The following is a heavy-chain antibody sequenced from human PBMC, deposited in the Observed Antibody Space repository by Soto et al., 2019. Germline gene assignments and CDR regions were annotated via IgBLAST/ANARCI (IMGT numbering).Heavy chain of an antibody. CDR3: ARVRGSYCAARPFDC. V-gene: IGHV4-61*01. Sequence: SETLSLTCTVSGGCVSSGIYYGSWIRQGPGNGLEWIGYIYYSASTNYKPRLRRRVTISADTSKNQFSLKLSSVTHADTAVYYCARVRGSYCAARPFDCW. D-gene: IGHD1-26*01. CDR1: GGCVSSGIYY. J-gene: IGHJ4*01. CDR2: IYYSAST.